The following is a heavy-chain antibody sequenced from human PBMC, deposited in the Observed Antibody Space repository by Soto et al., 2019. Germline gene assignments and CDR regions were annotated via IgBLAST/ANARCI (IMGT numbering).Heavy chain of an antibody. J-gene: IGHJ5*02. CDR1: GFTFSTYS. CDR2: ISTTGGNI. D-gene: IGHD2-21*01. V-gene: IGHV3-21*01. CDR3: ARGLLASRPNWFDP. Sequence: GGSLRLSCAASGFTFSTYSMNWVRQAPGKGLEWVSSISTTGGNIYYADSLKGRFTISRDNAKNSVYLQMNSLRAEDTAVYYCARGLLASRPNWFDPWGQGTLVTVSS.